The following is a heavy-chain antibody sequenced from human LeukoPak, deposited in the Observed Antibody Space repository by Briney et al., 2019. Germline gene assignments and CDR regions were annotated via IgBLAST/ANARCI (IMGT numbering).Heavy chain of an antibody. CDR3: ARHTGSGLFILP. Sequence: SETLSLTCSVSGDSITGYYWGWIRQPPGKGLEWIGSIYYSGNTYYNASLKSQVSISIDTSKNQFSLRLTSVTAADTAVYYCARHTGSGLFILPGGQGTLVTVSS. V-gene: IGHV4-39*01. CDR2: IYYSGNT. CDR1: GDSITGYY. J-gene: IGHJ4*02. D-gene: IGHD3/OR15-3a*01.